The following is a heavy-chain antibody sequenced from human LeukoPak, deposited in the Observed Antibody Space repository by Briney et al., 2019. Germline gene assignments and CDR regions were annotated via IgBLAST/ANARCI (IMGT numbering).Heavy chain of an antibody. D-gene: IGHD6-19*01. CDR3: TKDSLAGNTRRDSWFDP. J-gene: IGHJ5*02. Sequence: SGGSLRLSCAASGFTFSSYAMSWVRQAPGKGLEWVSGISDSGGSTYYAGSVKGRFTISRDNSKNTLCLQMNSLRAEDTAVYYCTKDSLAGNTRRDSWFDPWGQGTLVTVSS. V-gene: IGHV3-23*01. CDR2: ISDSGGST. CDR1: GFTFSSYA.